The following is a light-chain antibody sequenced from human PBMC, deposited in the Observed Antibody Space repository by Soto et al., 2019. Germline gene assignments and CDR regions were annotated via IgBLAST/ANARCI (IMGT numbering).Light chain of an antibody. J-gene: IGKJ1*01. CDR3: QKYNSAPWT. CDR1: QAINNY. Sequence: DIQMTQSPSSLSASVGDRVTITCRASQAINNYLAWYQQKPGKVPKLLIYAASTLQSGVPSRFSGSGSGTDFTLIISSLQPEDVATYYCQKYNSAPWTFGQGTEVEIK. CDR2: AAS. V-gene: IGKV1-27*01.